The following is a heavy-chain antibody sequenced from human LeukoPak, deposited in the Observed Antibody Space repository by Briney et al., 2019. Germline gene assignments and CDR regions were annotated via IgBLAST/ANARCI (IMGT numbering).Heavy chain of an antibody. CDR3: AKADQLLDFDY. V-gene: IGHV3-23*01. CDR1: GFSFSTYG. J-gene: IGHJ4*02. D-gene: IGHD2-2*01. CDR2: ISGSGGST. Sequence: PGGSLRLSCAASGFSFSTYGMHWVRQAPGKGLEWVSAISGSGGSTYYADSVKGRFTISRDNSKNTLYLQMNSLRAEDTAVYYCAKADQLLDFDYWGQGTLVTVSS.